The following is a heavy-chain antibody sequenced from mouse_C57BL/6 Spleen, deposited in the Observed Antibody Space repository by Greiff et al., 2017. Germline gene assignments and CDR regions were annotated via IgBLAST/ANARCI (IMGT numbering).Heavy chain of an antibody. CDR2: IRLKSDNYAT. V-gene: IGHV6-3*01. J-gene: IGHJ2*01. Sequence: EVKLVESGGGLVQPGGSMKLSCVASGFTFSNYWMNWVRQSPEKGLEWVAQIRLKSDNYATHSAESVKGRFTISRDDSKSRFYLQLNILRSEDTGIYYCTFITTVVAPFDYWGQGTTLTVSS. CDR1: GFTFSNYW. CDR3: TFITTVVAPFDY. D-gene: IGHD1-1*01.